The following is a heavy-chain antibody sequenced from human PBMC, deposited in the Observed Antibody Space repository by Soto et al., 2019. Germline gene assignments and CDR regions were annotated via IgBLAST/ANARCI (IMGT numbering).Heavy chain of an antibody. Sequence: QVQLVESGGGVVQPGRSLRLSCAASGFTFSSYGMHWVRQAPGKGLEWVSSIWYDGNNKYYADSVKGRFTISRDNSRNTLFLQMNSLRAEDTALYYCVARGNQNWGDYWGQGTQVTVSS. J-gene: IGHJ4*02. CDR3: VARGNQNWGDY. CDR1: GFTFSSYG. V-gene: IGHV3-33*01. CDR2: IWYDGNNK. D-gene: IGHD7-27*01.